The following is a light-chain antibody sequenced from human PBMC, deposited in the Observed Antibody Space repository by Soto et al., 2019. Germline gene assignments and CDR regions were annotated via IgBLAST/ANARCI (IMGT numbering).Light chain of an antibody. CDR1: SSNIGNNY. CDR2: DNN. J-gene: IGLJ2*01. CDR3: GTWDTSLSGYVV. V-gene: IGLV1-51*01. Sequence: QSVLTQPPSVSAAPGQKVTISSSGSSSNIGNNYVSWYQQLPGTAPKLLIYDNNKRPSGIPDRFSGSKSGTSATLGITGLQTGDEADYYCGTWDTSLSGYVVFGGGTKVTVL.